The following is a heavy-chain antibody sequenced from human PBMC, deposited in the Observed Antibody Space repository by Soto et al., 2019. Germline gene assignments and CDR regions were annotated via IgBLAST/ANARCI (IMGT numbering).Heavy chain of an antibody. V-gene: IGHV3-30*18. Sequence: PGGSLRLSCAASGFTFSSYGMHWVRQAPGKGLEWVAVISYDGSNKYYADSVKGRFTISRDNSRNTLYLQMNSLRAEDTAVYYCAKNYGSGMYGMDVWGQGTTVTVSS. CDR3: AKNYGSGMYGMDV. CDR1: GFTFSSYG. D-gene: IGHD3-10*01. J-gene: IGHJ6*02. CDR2: ISYDGSNK.